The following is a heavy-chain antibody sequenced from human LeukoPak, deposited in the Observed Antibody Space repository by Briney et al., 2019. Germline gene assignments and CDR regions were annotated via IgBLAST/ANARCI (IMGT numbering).Heavy chain of an antibody. V-gene: IGHV4-30-4*08. CDR2: THYSGNA. CDR1: GGSISSGDYY. J-gene: IGHJ6*02. Sequence: TSETLSLTCTVSGGSISSGDYYWSWIRQHPGKGLEWIGYTHYSGNAYYNPSLKSRVTISVDTSKNQFSLKLSSVTAADTAVYYCARLYYYYGMDVWGQGTTVTVSS. CDR3: ARLYYYYGMDV.